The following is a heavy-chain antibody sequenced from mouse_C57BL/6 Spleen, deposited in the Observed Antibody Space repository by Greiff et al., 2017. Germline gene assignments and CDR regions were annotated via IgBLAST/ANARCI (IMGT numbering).Heavy chain of an antibody. CDR2: IYPGDGDT. CDR1: GYAFSSSW. V-gene: IGHV1-82*01. D-gene: IGHD1-2*01. Sequence: VKLMESGPELVKPGASVKISCKASGYAFSSSWMNWVKQRPGKGLEWIGRIYPGDGDTNYNGKFKGKATLTADKSSSTAYMQLSSLTSEDSAVYFCARSLRRDWYFDVWGTGTTVTVSS. J-gene: IGHJ1*03. CDR3: ARSLRRDWYFDV.